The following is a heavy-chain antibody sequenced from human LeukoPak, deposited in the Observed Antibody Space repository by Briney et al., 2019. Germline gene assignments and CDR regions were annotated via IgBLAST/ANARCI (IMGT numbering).Heavy chain of an antibody. D-gene: IGHD1-7*01. Sequence: SETLSLTCAVSGGSISSGSYSWSWIRQPPGKGLEWIGYIYYSGSTYYNPSLKSRVTISVDTSKNQFSLKLSSVTAADTAVYYCARDVDTRWVKIKLELRGGDAFDIWGQGTMVTVSS. CDR3: ARDVDTRWVKIKLELRGGDAFDI. V-gene: IGHV4-30-2*05. CDR1: GGSISSGSYS. CDR2: IYYSGST. J-gene: IGHJ3*02.